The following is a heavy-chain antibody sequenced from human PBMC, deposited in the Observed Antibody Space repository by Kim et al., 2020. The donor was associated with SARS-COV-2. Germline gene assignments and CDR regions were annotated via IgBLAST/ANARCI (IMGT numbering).Heavy chain of an antibody. CDR1: GFTVSSNY. CDR3: ASPTLGGGYAPRGYYYGMDV. Sequence: GGSLRLSCAASGFTVSSNYMSWVRQAPGKGLEWVSVIYSGGSTYYADSVKGRFTISRDNSKNTLYLQMNSLRAEDTAVYYCASPTLGGGYAPRGYYYGMDVWGQGTTVTVSS. V-gene: IGHV3-66*02. CDR2: IYSGGST. J-gene: IGHJ6*02. D-gene: IGHD5-12*01.